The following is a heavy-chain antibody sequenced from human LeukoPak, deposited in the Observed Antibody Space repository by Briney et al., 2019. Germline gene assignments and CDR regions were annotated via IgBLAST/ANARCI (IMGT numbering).Heavy chain of an antibody. J-gene: IGHJ4*02. CDR2: IKQDGSEK. Sequence: PGGSLRLSCAAPGFTFSSYWMSWVRQAPGKGLEWVANIKQDGSEKYYVDSVKGRFTISRDNAKNSLYLQMNSLRAEDTAVYYCAREITMVRGVYFDYWGQGTLVTVSS. D-gene: IGHD3-10*01. CDR1: GFTFSSYW. CDR3: AREITMVRGVYFDY. V-gene: IGHV3-7*01.